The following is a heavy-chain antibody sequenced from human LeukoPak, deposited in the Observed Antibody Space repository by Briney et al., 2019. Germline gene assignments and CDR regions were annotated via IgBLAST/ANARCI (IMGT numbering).Heavy chain of an antibody. CDR2: ISWDGGST. J-gene: IGHJ6*03. Sequence: GGSLRLSCAASGFTFDDYTMHWVRQAPGKGLEWVSLISWDGGSTYYADSVKGRFTISRDSSKNSLYLQMNSLRTEDTALYYCATRGFGSDYYYYMDVWGKGTTVTVSS. CDR3: ATRGFGSDYYYYMDV. D-gene: IGHD3-10*01. V-gene: IGHV3-43*01. CDR1: GFTFDDYT.